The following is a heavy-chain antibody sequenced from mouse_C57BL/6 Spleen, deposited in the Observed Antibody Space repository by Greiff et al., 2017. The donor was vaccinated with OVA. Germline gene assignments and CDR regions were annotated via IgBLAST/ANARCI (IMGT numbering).Heavy chain of an antibody. Sequence: VQLQQSGPGLVQPSQSLSIPCTVSGFSLTSYGVHWVRQSPGKGLEWLGVIWRGGSTDYNAAFMSRLSITKDNSKSQVFFKMNSLQADDTAIYYCAKDPYGSDWYFDVWGTGTTVTVSS. CDR2: IWRGGST. CDR1: GFSLTSYG. CDR3: AKDPYGSDWYFDV. V-gene: IGHV2-5*01. D-gene: IGHD1-1*01. J-gene: IGHJ1*03.